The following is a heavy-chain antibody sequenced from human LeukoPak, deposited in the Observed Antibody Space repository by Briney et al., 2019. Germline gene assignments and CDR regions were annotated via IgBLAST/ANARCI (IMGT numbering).Heavy chain of an antibody. CDR1: GFTFSSYA. J-gene: IGHJ4*02. V-gene: IGHV3-74*01. CDR2: INGDGSST. D-gene: IGHD1-26*01. CDR3: ARDNTYGSFDS. Sequence: GGSLRLSCVASGFTFSSYAMHWVRQAPGKGLMWVSHINGDGSSTTYAGSVKGRFTISRDNAKNTLYLQMISLRAEDTAVYYCARDNTYGSFDSWGQGTLVTVSS.